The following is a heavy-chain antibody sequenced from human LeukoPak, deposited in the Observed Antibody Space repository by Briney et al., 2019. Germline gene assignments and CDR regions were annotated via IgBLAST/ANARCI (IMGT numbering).Heavy chain of an antibody. V-gene: IGHV3-9*01. CDR1: GFTFDDYA. Sequence: PGGSLRLSCAASGFTFDDYAMHWVRQAPGKGLEWVSGINWNSNNIDYADSVKGRFTISRDNAKNSLYLQMNSLRAEDTALYYCAKASSGYYSAILDWGQGTLVTVSS. CDR2: INWNSNNI. J-gene: IGHJ4*02. CDR3: AKASSGYYSAILD. D-gene: IGHD3-22*01.